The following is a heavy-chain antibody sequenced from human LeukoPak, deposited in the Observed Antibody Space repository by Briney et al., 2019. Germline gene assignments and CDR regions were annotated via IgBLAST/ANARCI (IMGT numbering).Heavy chain of an antibody. CDR1: GYTFTVYY. CDR3: ARDIVVVPAAPRGCDY. J-gene: IGHJ4*02. V-gene: IGHV1-2*02. CDR2: INPNSGET. D-gene: IGHD2-2*01. Sequence: ASVRVSCKASGYTFTVYYMHWVRQAPGQGVEWMGWINPNSGETNYTQKFQGRVTITRETTRSTAYMELSRLRSDDPAIYYCARDIVVVPAAPRGCDYWGQGTLVTVSS.